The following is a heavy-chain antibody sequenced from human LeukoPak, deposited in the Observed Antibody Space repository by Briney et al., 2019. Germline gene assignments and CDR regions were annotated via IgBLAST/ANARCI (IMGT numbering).Heavy chain of an antibody. J-gene: IGHJ6*02. CDR2: IYYSGST. D-gene: IGHD3-3*01. V-gene: IGHV4-59*01. CDR1: GCAISGYY. CDR3: ARVKHYYDFWSGPIKYYYYYYGMDV. Sequence: SETLSLTCTVSGCAISGYYWNWIRQPPGKGLERIGYIYYSGSTNYNPSLKSRVTISVDTSKNQFSLKLSSVTAADTAVYYCARVKHYYDFWSGPIKYYYYYYGMDVWGQGTTVTVSS.